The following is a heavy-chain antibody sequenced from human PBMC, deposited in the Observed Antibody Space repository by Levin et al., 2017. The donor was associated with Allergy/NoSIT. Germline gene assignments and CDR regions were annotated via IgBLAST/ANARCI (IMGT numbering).Heavy chain of an antibody. D-gene: IGHD3-10*01. CDR2: IYHSGST. CDR1: GGSISSSNW. J-gene: IGHJ6*03. CDR3: GGMVRGVITYDYMDV. V-gene: IGHV4-4*02. Sequence: SETLSLTCAVSGGSISSSNWWSWVRQPPGKGLEWIGEIYHSGSTNYNPSLKSRVTISVDKSKNQFSLKLSSVTAADTAVYYCGGMVRGVITYDYMDVWGKGTTVTVSS.